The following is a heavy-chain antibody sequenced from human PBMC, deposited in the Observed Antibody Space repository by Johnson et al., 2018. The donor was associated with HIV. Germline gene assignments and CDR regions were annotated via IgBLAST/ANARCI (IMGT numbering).Heavy chain of an antibody. CDR2: SSSSGSTI. D-gene: IGHD1-1*01. J-gene: IGHJ3*02. CDR3: ARAEPWDRRHYAFDI. Sequence: QVQLVESGGGLVKPGGSLRLSCAASGFTFSDYYMSWIRQAPGKGLEWVSYSSSSGSTIYYADSVQGRFTISRDNAKNSLYLQMNSLRAEDTAVYYCARAEPWDRRHYAFDIWGQGTVVTVSS. V-gene: IGHV3-11*01. CDR1: GFTFSDYY.